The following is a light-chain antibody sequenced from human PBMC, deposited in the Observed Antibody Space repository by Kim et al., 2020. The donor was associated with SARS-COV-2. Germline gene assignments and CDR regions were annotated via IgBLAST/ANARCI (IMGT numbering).Light chain of an antibody. CDR3: QQYGYSLS. Sequence: ENVLTQSPGTLSLSPGERATLSCRASQSVSSSYLAWYQLKPGQAPRLLIYGASSRATGIPDRFSGSGSGTDFTLTISRLEPEDFAVYYCQQYGYSLSFGGGTKVDIK. J-gene: IGKJ4*01. CDR2: GAS. V-gene: IGKV3-20*01. CDR1: QSVSSSY.